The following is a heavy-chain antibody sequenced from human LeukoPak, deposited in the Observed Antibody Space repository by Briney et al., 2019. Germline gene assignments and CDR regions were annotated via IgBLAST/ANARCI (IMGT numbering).Heavy chain of an antibody. D-gene: IGHD2-2*01. J-gene: IGHJ3*02. V-gene: IGHV3-7*01. Sequence: GGSLRLSCAASGFTFSSYSMNWVRQAPGKGLEWVANIKQDGSEKYYVDSVKGRFTISRDNAKNSLYLQMNSLRAEDTAVYYCARLYQLPIWGQGTMVTVSS. CDR3: ARLYQLPI. CDR2: IKQDGSEK. CDR1: GFTFSSYS.